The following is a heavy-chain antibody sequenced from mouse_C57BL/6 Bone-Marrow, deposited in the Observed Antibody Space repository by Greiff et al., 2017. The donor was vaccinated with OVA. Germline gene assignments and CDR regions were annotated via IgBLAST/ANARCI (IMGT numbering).Heavy chain of an antibody. CDR3: ARCIYYGYDRAWFAY. J-gene: IGHJ3*01. V-gene: IGHV1-42*01. CDR1: GYSFTGYY. CDR2: INPSTGGT. Sequence: EVKLMESGPELVKPGASVKISCKASGYSFTGYYMNWVKQSPEKSLEWIGEINPSTGGTTYNQKFKAKATLTVDKSSSTAYMQLKSLTSEDSAVYYCARCIYYGYDRAWFAYWGQGTLVTVSA. D-gene: IGHD2-2*01.